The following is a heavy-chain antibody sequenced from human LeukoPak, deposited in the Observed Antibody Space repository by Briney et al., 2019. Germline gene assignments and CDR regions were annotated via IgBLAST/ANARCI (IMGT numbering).Heavy chain of an antibody. J-gene: IGHJ4*02. CDR1: PFNFNTYW. D-gene: IGHD2-2*01. CDR2: IKQDGSDE. CDR3: ARGYCSSTSCFSAGLKDF. V-gene: IGHV3-7*01. Sequence: GGSLRLSCAASPFNFNTYWMTWVRQAPGKGLEWLASIKQDGSDEYYVDSVKGRFTISRDNAKNSLYLQMNSLRADDTALYYCARGYCSSTSCFSAGLKDFWGQGTLVTVSS.